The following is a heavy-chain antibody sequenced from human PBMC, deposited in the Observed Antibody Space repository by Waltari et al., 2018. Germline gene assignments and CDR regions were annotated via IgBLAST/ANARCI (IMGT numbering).Heavy chain of an antibody. CDR2: INQSGST. CDR1: GGSFSGYY. V-gene: IGHV4-34*01. D-gene: IGHD1-26*01. J-gene: IGHJ3*02. Sequence: QVQLQQWGAGLLKPSETLSLTCAVYGGSFSGYYWSWIRQPPGKGLEWIGEINQSGSTNYNPSLKSRVTISVDTAKNQFSLKLSSVTAADTAVYYCARGPGSYSPSPTPSRLSYAFDIWGQGTMVTVSS. CDR3: ARGPGSYSPSPTPSRLSYAFDI.